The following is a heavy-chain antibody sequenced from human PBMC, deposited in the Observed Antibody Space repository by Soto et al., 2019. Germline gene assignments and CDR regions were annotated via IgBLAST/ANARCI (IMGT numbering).Heavy chain of an antibody. V-gene: IGHV3-21*01. J-gene: IGHJ4*02. CDR3: ASGPRNYDILTGYYYFDY. CDR2: ISSSSSYI. CDR1: GFTFSIYS. D-gene: IGHD3-9*01. Sequence: GWSLRLSCAASGFTFSIYSMNWVRQAPGKGLEWVSSISSSSSYIYYADSVKGRFTISRDNAKNSLYLQMNSLRAEDTAVYYCASGPRNYDILTGYYYFDYWGTGT.